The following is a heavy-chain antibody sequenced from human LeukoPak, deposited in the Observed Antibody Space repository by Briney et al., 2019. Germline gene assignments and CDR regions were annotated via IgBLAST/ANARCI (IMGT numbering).Heavy chain of an antibody. Sequence: GGSLRLSCAASGFTFSSYAMHWVRQAPGKGLEWVAVISYDGSNKYYADSVKGRFTISRDNSKNTLYLQMNSLRAEDTAVYYCAKVGYWGQGTLVTVSS. V-gene: IGHV3-30*04. CDR3: AKVGY. CDR2: ISYDGSNK. J-gene: IGHJ4*02. CDR1: GFTFSSYA.